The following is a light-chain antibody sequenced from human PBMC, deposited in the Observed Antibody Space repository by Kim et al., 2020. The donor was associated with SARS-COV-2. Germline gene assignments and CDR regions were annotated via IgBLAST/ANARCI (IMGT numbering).Light chain of an antibody. Sequence: SYELTQPPSVSASPGQTASITCSGDKLGDKYACWYQQKPGQSPVLVIYQDSKRPSGIPERFSGSNSGNTATLTISGTQAMDEADYYCQAWDSSTARFGGGTQLTVL. CDR2: QDS. CDR3: QAWDSSTAR. V-gene: IGLV3-1*01. J-gene: IGLJ2*01. CDR1: KLGDKY.